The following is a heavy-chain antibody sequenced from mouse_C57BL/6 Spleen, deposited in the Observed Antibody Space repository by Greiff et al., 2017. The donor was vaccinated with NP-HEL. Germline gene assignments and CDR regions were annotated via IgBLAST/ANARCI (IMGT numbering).Heavy chain of an antibody. D-gene: IGHD2-3*01. Sequence: EVKLVESGGGLVKPGGSLKLSCAASGFTFSDYGMHWVRQAPEKGLEWVAYISSGSSTIYYADTVKGRFTISRDNAKNTLFLQMTSLRSEDTAMYYCARNYDGYPAWFAYWGQGTLVTVSA. J-gene: IGHJ3*01. CDR3: ARNYDGYPAWFAY. V-gene: IGHV5-17*01. CDR2: ISSGSSTI. CDR1: GFTFSDYG.